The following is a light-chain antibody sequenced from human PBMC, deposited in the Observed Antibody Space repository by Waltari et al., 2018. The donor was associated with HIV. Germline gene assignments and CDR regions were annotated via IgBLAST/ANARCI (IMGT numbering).Light chain of an antibody. J-gene: IGLJ3*02. Sequence: HLVLTQSPSASASLGASVRLTCTLSSGHSSYAIAWHQQQPETGPRFLMKLNSDGSHNKGDRVPDRFSGSSSGAARYLTITSLQSDDEADYYCQTWGTGIQVFGGGTKLTVL. V-gene: IGLV4-69*01. CDR3: QTWGTGIQV. CDR2: LNSDGSH. CDR1: SGHSSYA.